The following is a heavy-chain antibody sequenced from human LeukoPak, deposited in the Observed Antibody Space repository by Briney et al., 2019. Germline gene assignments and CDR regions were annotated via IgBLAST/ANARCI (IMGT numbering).Heavy chain of an antibody. D-gene: IGHD6-6*01. CDR3: ARDNKQLEAFDI. CDR2: IYYSGST. CDR1: GGSISSYY. J-gene: IGHJ3*02. Sequence: SETLSLTCTVSGGSISSYYWSWIRQPPGKGLEWIGYIYYSGSTNYNPSLKSRVTISVDTSKNQFSLKLSSVTAADTAVYYCARDNKQLEAFDIWGQGTMVTVSS. V-gene: IGHV4-59*01.